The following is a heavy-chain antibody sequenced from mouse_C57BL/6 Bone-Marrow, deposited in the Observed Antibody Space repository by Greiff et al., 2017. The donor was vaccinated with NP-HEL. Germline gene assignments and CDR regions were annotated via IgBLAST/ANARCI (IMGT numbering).Heavy chain of an antibody. D-gene: IGHD2-14*01. CDR2: IDPSDSYT. CDR3: ARLRYCGPYWDFDV. V-gene: IGHV1-59*01. Sequence: VQLQQPGAELVRPGTSVKLSCKASGYTFTSYWMHWVKQRPGQGLEWIGVIDPSDSYTNYNQKFKGKATLTVDTSSSTAYMQLSSLTSEDSAVYYCARLRYCGPYWDFDVWGTGTTVTVSS. CDR1: GYTFTSYW. J-gene: IGHJ1*03.